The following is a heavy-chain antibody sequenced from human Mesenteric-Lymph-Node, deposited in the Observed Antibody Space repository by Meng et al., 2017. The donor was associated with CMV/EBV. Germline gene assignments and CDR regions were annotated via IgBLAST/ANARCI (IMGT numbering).Heavy chain of an antibody. D-gene: IGHD2-2*02. Sequence: ISWVRQAPGQGLEWMGGIIPIFGTANYAQKFQGRVTITTDESTSTAYMELSSLRSEDTAVYYCAKGNCSSTSCYKTWGYYYYGMDVWGQGTTVTVSS. CDR2: IIPIFGTA. CDR3: AKGNCSSTSCYKTWGYYYYGMDV. J-gene: IGHJ6*02. V-gene: IGHV1-69*05.